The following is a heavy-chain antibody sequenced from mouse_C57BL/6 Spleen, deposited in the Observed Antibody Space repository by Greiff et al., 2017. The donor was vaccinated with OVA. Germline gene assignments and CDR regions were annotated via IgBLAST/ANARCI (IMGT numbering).Heavy chain of an antibody. CDR3: ATITTQG. V-gene: IGHV1-66*01. J-gene: IGHJ2*01. CDR2: IYPGSGNT. CDR1: GYSFTSYY. D-gene: IGHD1-1*01. Sequence: QVQLQQSGPELVKPGASVKISCKASGYSFTSYYIHWVKQRPGPGLEWIGWIYPGSGNTTYNEKFKGKATLTADTSSSTAYMQLSSLTSEDSAVYYCATITTQGWGQGTTLTVSS.